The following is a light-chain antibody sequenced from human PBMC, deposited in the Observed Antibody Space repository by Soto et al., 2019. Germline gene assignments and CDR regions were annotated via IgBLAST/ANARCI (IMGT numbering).Light chain of an antibody. Sequence: EIVMTQSPATLSVSPGEIATLSFRASQSVSSNLAWYQQKPGQAPRLLIYDASNRAPGIPARFSGSGSGTDFTLTISSLEPEDFAVYYCQQRSSWPRPFGQGTKVDIK. V-gene: IGKV3-11*01. CDR2: DAS. CDR1: QSVSSN. J-gene: IGKJ1*01. CDR3: QQRSSWPRP.